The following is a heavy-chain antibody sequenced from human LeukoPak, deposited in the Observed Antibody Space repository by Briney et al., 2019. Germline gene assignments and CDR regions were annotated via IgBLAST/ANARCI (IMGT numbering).Heavy chain of an antibody. Sequence: TSETLSLTCAVYGGSFSGYYWSWIRQPPGKGLEWIGEINHSGSTNYNPSFKSRVTISVDTSKNQFSLKLSSVTAADTAVYYCARGISSSSWWFDPWGQGTLVTVSS. D-gene: IGHD6-6*01. CDR3: ARGISSSSWWFDP. V-gene: IGHV4-34*01. CDR1: GGSFSGYY. CDR2: INHSGST. J-gene: IGHJ5*02.